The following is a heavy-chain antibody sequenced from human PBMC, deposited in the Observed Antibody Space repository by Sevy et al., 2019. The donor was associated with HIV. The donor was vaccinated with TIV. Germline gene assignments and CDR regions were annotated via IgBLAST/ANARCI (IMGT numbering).Heavy chain of an antibody. Sequence: GGSLRLSCVASGFNFNIYSLSWVRQAPGKGLEWVSTLSFGCGRINHADSVQGRFTMSRDDSKKTVYLEMNSLRAEDTAVYYCAREGCTRPHDHWGQGTLVTVSS. D-gene: IGHD2-8*01. V-gene: IGHV3-23*01. CDR2: LSFGCGRI. CDR3: AREGCTRPHDH. CDR1: GFNFNIYS. J-gene: IGHJ4*02.